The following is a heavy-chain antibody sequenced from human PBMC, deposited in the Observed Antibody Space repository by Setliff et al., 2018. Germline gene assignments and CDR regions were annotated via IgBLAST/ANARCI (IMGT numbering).Heavy chain of an antibody. CDR3: SRLVRFCTRTVCQRLSGDDY. J-gene: IGHJ4*02. D-gene: IGHD3-10*01. V-gene: IGHV1-18*01. CDR1: GYTFTNYG. CDR2: INNYSFKT. Sequence: ASVKVSCKTSGYTFTNYGINWVRQAPGQGLEWMGWINNYSFKTNSPQKFLDRLTMTTDTSTTTAYLELRSLRSDDTAVYFCSRLVRFCTRTVCQRLSGDDYWGQGTLVTVSS.